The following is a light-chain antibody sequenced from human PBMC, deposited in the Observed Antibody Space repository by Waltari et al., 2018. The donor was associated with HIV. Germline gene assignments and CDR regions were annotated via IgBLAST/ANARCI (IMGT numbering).Light chain of an antibody. V-gene: IGKV1-39*01. Sequence: DIQITQSPSSLSTSVVDRVTLNCRASQSINNYFNWYLQRPGEAPKLLIYAASSLQVGVPPRFSGSWSGTDFTLTISTLQPEDFATYFCQQSYSSPPTFGQGTKREIK. CDR1: QSINNY. CDR2: AAS. J-gene: IGKJ1*01. CDR3: QQSYSSPPT.